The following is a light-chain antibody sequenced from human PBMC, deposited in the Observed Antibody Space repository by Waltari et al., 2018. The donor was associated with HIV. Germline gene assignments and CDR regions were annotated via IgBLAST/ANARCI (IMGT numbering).Light chain of an antibody. CDR1: NLGNKY. J-gene: IGLJ3*02. Sequence: SFELTQPPSVSVSPGQTASITCSGGNLGNKYSCWYQQKPGQSPVLVIYQDNKRPSGVPQRFAGSNSGNTATLTISGTQAMDEADYYCQAWDSSNVVFGGGTKLTVL. V-gene: IGLV3-1*01. CDR3: QAWDSSNVV. CDR2: QDN.